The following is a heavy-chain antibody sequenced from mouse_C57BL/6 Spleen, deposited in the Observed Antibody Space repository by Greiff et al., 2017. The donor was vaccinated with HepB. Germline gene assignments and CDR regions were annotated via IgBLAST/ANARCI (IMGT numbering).Heavy chain of an antibody. CDR2: IWSDGST. CDR3: ARHEDYYGSSYGAWFAY. J-gene: IGHJ3*01. Sequence: VQLQESGPGLVAPSQSLSITCTVSGFSLTSYGVHWVRQPPGKGLEWLVVIWSDGSTTYNSALKSRLSISKDNSKSQVFLKMNSLQTDDTAMYYCARHEDYYGSSYGAWFAYWGQGTLVTVSA. CDR1: GFSLTSYG. V-gene: IGHV2-6-1*01. D-gene: IGHD1-1*01.